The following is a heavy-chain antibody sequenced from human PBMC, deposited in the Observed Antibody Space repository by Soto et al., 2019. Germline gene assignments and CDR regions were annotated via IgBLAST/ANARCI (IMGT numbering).Heavy chain of an antibody. V-gene: IGHV1-18*01. CDR3: ARELYYDILTGYPYY. D-gene: IGHD3-9*01. CDR1: GYTLTSYG. J-gene: IGHJ4*02. CDR2: IRAYNGNT. Sequence: ASVKVSCKASGYTLTSYGSSWVRQAPGQGLEWMGWIRAYNGNTNYAQKLQGRVTITRDTSASTAYMELSSLRSEDTAVYYCARELYYDILTGYPYYWGQGTLVT.